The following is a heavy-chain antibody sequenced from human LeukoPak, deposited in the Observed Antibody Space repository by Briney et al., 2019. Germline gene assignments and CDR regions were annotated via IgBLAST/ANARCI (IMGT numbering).Heavy chain of an antibody. CDR2: ISGSGGNT. CDR3: AKVLGRSGWQTDY. V-gene: IGHV3-23*01. CDR1: GVSFSSYA. Sequence: PGGSLRLSCAASGVSFSSYAMNWVRRVPGEGLEWGSGISGSGGNTYYADSVKGRFTISRDNSKNTLYLQMDSLRAEDTAVYYCAKVLGRSGWQTDYWGQGTLVTVSS. J-gene: IGHJ4*02. D-gene: IGHD6-19*01.